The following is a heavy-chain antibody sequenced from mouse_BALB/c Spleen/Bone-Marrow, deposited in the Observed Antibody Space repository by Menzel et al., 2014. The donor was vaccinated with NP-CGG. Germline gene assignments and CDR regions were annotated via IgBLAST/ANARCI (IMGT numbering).Heavy chain of an antibody. CDR2: INPSTGYT. V-gene: IGHV1-7*01. CDR1: GYTFTSYW. Sequence: VQLQESGAELAKPGASVKMSCKASGYTFTSYWMHWVKQRPEQGLEWIGYINPSTGYTEYNQKFKDKATLTADKSSSTAYMQLSSLTSEDSAVYYCARPENYDAMDYWGQGTSVTVSS. J-gene: IGHJ4*01. CDR3: ARPENYDAMDY.